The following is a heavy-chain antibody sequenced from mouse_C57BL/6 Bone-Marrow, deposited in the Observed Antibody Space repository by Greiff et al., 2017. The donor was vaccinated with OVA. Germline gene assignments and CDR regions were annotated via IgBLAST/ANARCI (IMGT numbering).Heavy chain of an antibody. J-gene: IGHJ3*01. Sequence: VQLQQSGAELARPGASVKLSCKASGYTFTSYGISWVKQRPGQGLEWIGEIYPRSGNTYYNEKFKGKATLTADKSSSTAYMELRSLTSEDSAVYFCARARNYYGSSSWFAYWGQGTLVTVSA. V-gene: IGHV1-81*01. D-gene: IGHD1-1*01. CDR1: GYTFTSYG. CDR3: ARARNYYGSSSWFAY. CDR2: IYPRSGNT.